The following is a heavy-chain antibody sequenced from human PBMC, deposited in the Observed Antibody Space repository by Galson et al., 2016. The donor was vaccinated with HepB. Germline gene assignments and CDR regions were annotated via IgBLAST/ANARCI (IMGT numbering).Heavy chain of an antibody. Sequence: ETLSLTCSVSAGSISRYYWSGICQPPGKGLEWIGYINHSGSTSYNPSLKSRVTISVDTSTDQISLRLRSVTSADTAVYYCARSNSWSHYFDYWGQGSLVTVSS. CDR1: AGSISRYY. D-gene: IGHD2/OR15-2a*01. J-gene: IGHJ4*02. CDR2: INHSGST. CDR3: ARSNSWSHYFDY. V-gene: IGHV4-59*01.